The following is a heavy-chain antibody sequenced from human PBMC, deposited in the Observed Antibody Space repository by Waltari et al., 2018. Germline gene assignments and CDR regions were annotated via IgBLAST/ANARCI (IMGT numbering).Heavy chain of an antibody. CDR3: AKEQEAFDI. J-gene: IGHJ3*02. CDR1: GFPRSSYF. V-gene: IGHV3-33*06. CDR2: VWSDGNEK. Sequence: QLQLVESGGGVVQPGTSLRLSCAASGFPRSSYFMHWGRQAPGKGLEWVAVVWSDGNEKYYGDSVKGRFTISRDNSKNIVYLQMNSLRAEDTAVYFCAKEQEAFDIWGQGTVVTVS.